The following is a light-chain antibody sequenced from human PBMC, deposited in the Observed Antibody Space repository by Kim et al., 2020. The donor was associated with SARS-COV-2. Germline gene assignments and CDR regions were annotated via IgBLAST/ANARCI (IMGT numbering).Light chain of an antibody. CDR1: QSVLDTCNKRNC. V-gene: IGKV4-1*01. J-gene: IGKJ2*01. Sequence: DIVMTQFPDSMAVSLGERATINCKSSQSVLDTCNKRNCLAWYQQKPGQPPQLLIYWGYARQPGVPDRFSGSGSGTDFTLTISSLQAEDVAVYYCQQYNNPTRYTFCQGTKLEI. CDR2: WGY. CDR3: QQYNNPTRYT.